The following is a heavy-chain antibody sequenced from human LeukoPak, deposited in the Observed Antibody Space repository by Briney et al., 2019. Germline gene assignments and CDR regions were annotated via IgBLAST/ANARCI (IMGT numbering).Heavy chain of an antibody. V-gene: IGHV3-21*01. CDR1: GFTFSTYN. Sequence: GGSLRLSCAASGFTFSTYNMTWVRQAPGKGLEWVSSISSSSSYIYYADSVKGRFTISRDNARNSLYLQMNSLRAEDTAVYYCARDHNDGSGSYPYFDYWGQGTLVTVSS. CDR2: ISSSSSYI. J-gene: IGHJ4*02. CDR3: ARDHNDGSGSYPYFDY. D-gene: IGHD3-10*01.